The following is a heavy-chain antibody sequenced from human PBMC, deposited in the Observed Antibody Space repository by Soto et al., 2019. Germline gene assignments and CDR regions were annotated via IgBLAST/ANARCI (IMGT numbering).Heavy chain of an antibody. Sequence: SETLSLTCTVSGGSISGYYWSWIRQPPGRGLEWIGYIYSSGSTNYNPSLKSRVTISVDTSKNQFSLKLNSMTAADTAVYYCGRHNYGSGSTYFDYWGQGTLVTSPQ. CDR1: GGSISGYY. J-gene: IGHJ4*02. D-gene: IGHD3-10*01. CDR2: IYSSGST. CDR3: GRHNYGSGSTYFDY. V-gene: IGHV4-59*08.